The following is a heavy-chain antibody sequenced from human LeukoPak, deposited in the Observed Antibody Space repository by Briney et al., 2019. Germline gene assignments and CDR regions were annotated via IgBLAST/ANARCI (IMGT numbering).Heavy chain of an antibody. CDR1: GYTFTSYY. CDR2: INPNSGGT. Sequence: ASEKVSCKASGYTFTSYYMHWVRQAPGQGLEWMGWINPNSGGTNYAQKFQGWVTMTRDTSISTAYMELSRLRSDDTAVYYCAREASGTCGGDCYLDYWGQGTLVTVSS. D-gene: IGHD2-21*02. CDR3: AREASGTCGGDCYLDY. V-gene: IGHV1-2*04. J-gene: IGHJ4*02.